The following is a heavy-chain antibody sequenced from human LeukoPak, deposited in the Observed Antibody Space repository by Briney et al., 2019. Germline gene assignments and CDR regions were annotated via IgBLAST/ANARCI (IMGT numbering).Heavy chain of an antibody. J-gene: IGHJ2*01. V-gene: IGHV4-39*07. CDR3: ARMGHGYSGYDLYWYFDL. CDR1: GGSISSSSYY. CDR2: IYYSGST. Sequence: SETLSLTCTVSGGSISSSSYYWGWIRQPPGKGLEWIGSIYYSGSTYYNPSLKSRVTISVDTSKNQFSLKLSSVTAADTAVYYCARMGHGYSGYDLYWYFDLWGRGTLVTVSS. D-gene: IGHD5-12*01.